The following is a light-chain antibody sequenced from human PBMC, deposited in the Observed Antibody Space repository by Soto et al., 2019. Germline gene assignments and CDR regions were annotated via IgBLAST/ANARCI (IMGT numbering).Light chain of an antibody. CDR2: DAS. Sequence: DIYMTQSPSTLSASVGDRVTITCRASQSISSWLAWYQEKPGKAPRLLIYDASSLESGVPSRFSGSGSGTEVTLTISSLQPDDFATYYCQQYNYYFGPGTKVDIK. CDR1: QSISSW. CDR3: QQYNYY. V-gene: IGKV1-5*01. J-gene: IGKJ3*01.